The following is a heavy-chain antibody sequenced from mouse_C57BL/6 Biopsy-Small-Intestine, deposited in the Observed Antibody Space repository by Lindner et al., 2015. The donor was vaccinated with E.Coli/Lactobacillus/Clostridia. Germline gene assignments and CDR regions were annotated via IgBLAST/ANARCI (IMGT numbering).Heavy chain of an antibody. V-gene: IGHV1-20*01. CDR3: ARGGDFDY. CDR1: GYSFTDYF. Sequence: VQLQESGPELVKPGDSVKISCKASGYSFTDYFMNWVMQSHGKSLEWIGRINPYNGDTFYNQKFKGKATLTVDKSSSTVHMELRSLTSEDSAVYYCARGGDFDYWSQGTTLTVSS. J-gene: IGHJ2*01. CDR2: INPYNGDT.